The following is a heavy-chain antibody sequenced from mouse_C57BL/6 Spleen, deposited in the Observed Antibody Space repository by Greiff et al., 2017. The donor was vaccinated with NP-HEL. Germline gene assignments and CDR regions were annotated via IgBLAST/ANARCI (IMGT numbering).Heavy chain of an antibody. CDR3: ARGGYSKGAY. J-gene: IGHJ3*01. D-gene: IGHD2-5*01. Sequence: VQLQQSGPELVKPGASVKIPCKASGYTFTDYNMDWVKQSHGKSLEWIGDINPNNGGTIYNQKFKGKATLTVDKSSSTAYMELRSLTSEDTAVYYCARGGYSKGAYWGQGTLVTVSA. V-gene: IGHV1-18*01. CDR1: GYTFTDYN. CDR2: INPNNGGT.